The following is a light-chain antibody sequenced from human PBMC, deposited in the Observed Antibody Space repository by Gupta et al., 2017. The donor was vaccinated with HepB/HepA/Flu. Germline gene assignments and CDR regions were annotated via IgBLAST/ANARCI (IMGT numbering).Light chain of an antibody. J-gene: IGKJ3*01. V-gene: IGKV3-15*01. Sequence: PHSLASLPVSPSETTPLTCRASHFFSVGVAWYAQRPGQAPRLLIYDASSRAADVPSRFTGAGFGTDFTLTITSLQSEDVGIYHCQQYDDWPRITFGPGTRVDI. CDR3: QQYDDWPRIT. CDR2: DAS. CDR1: HFFSVG.